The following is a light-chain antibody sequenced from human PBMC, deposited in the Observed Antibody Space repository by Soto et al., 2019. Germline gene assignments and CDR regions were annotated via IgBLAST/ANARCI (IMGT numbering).Light chain of an antibody. CDR1: SSDVGAYNY. CDR2: EVS. CDR3: SSYTSSTFVI. J-gene: IGLJ2*01. Sequence: SVLTQPASVSGSPGQSITIPCTGTSSDVGAYNYVSWYQQHPGKAPKLMIYEVSNRPSGVSNRFSGSKSGDTASLTISGLQTGDGADYYCSSYTSSTFVIFGGGTQLTVL. V-gene: IGLV2-14*01.